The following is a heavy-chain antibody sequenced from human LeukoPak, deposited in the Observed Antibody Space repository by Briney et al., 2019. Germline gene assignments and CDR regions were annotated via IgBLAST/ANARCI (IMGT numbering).Heavy chain of an antibody. V-gene: IGHV3-23*01. J-gene: IGHJ4*02. D-gene: IGHD3-3*01. CDR2: ISGSGSST. CDR1: GLTFSSYA. CDR3: AKGAQYDFWSGYTLEYFDV. Sequence: PGGSLRLSCAASGLTFSSYAMNWVRQAPGKGLEWVSFISGSGSSTHYADSVKGRFTISRDNSNNTLYLQINSPRADDTAAYYCAKGAQYDFWSGYTLEYFDVWGKGTLVTVSS.